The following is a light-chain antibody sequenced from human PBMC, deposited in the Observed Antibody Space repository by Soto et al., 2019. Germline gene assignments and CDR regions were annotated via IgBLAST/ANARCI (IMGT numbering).Light chain of an antibody. V-gene: IGLV2-14*01. J-gene: IGLJ1*01. CDR1: SSDVGGYNY. CDR2: DVS. Sequence: ALTQPASVSGSPGQSITISCTGTSSDVGGYNYVSWYQQHPGKAPKFIIYDVSNRPSGVSNRFSGSKSGNTASLTISGLQAEDEADYYCSSYTTSNTRQIVFGTGTKVTVL. CDR3: SSYTTSNTRQIV.